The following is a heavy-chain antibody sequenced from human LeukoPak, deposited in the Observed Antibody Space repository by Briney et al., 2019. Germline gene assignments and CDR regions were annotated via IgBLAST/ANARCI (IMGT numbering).Heavy chain of an antibody. J-gene: IGHJ4*02. Sequence: PSETLSLTCTVSGGSISSSSYYWGWIRQPPGKGLEWIGSIYYSGSTYYNPSLKSRVTISVDTSKNQFSLKLSSVTAADTAVYYCARGLNSGWYVDYWGQGTLVTVSS. V-gene: IGHV4-39*07. CDR1: GGSISSSSYY. CDR3: ARGLNSGWYVDY. CDR2: IYYSGST. D-gene: IGHD5-12*01.